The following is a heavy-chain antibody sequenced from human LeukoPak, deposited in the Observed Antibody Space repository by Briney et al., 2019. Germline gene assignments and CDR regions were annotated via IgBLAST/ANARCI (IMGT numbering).Heavy chain of an antibody. CDR3: AREAYTNYGFDY. Sequence: GGSLRLSCAASRFTFSSYTMNWVRPAPGKGLEWVSSISSSSSYIYYGDSVKGRLTISRDNAKNSLYLQMNNLRAEDTAVYYCAREAYTNYGFDYWGQGTLVTVSS. J-gene: IGHJ4*02. D-gene: IGHD4-11*01. V-gene: IGHV3-21*01. CDR1: RFTFSSYT. CDR2: ISSSSSYI.